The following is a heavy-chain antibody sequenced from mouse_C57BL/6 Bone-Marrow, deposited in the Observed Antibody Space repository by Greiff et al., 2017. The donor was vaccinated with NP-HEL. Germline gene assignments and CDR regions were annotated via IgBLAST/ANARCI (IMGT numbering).Heavy chain of an antibody. J-gene: IGHJ2*01. Sequence: EVHLVESGGDLVKPGGSLKLSCAASGFTFSSYGMSWVRQTPDKRLEWVATISSGGSYTYYPDSVKGRFTISRDTAKNTLYLQMSSLKSEDTAMYYCARDYYGSSSTYYFDYWGQGTTLTVSS. V-gene: IGHV5-6*01. CDR2: ISSGGSYT. CDR3: ARDYYGSSSTYYFDY. D-gene: IGHD1-1*01. CDR1: GFTFSSYG.